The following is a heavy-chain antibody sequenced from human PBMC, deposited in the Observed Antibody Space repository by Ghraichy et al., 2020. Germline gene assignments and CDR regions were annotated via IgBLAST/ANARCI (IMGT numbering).Heavy chain of an antibody. D-gene: IGHD4-17*01. CDR2: IYYSGST. V-gene: IGHV4-59*01. Sequence: SETLSLTCTVSGGSISSYYWSWIRQPPGKGLEWIGYIYYSGSTNYNPSLKSRVTISVDTSKNQFSLKLSSVTAADTAVYYCARDADDYGDYCYCYYMDVGGKGTTVTVSS. CDR3: ARDADDYGDYCYCYYMDV. CDR1: GGSISSYY. J-gene: IGHJ6*03.